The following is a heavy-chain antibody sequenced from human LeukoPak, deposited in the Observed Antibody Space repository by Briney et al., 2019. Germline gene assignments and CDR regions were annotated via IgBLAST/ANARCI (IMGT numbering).Heavy chain of an antibody. CDR1: GVSVTTSGYY. CDR3: ARHNDYASLMDV. D-gene: IGHD2-2*01. J-gene: IGHJ6*02. V-gene: IGHV4-39*01. Sequence: SETLSLTCTVFGVSVTTSGYYGASIRQPPGRWLEWIGSISYSGITYYKPSLSGRVTISGDTAKNQFSLRLSSVTAADTAIYYCARHNDYASLMDVWGQGTTVTVSS. CDR2: ISYSGIT.